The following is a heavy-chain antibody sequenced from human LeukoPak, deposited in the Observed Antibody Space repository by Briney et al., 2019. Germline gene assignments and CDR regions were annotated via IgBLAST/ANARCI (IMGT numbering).Heavy chain of an antibody. D-gene: IGHD4-17*01. CDR2: VYTSGST. V-gene: IGHV4-4*07. Sequence: SETLSLTCSVSGGSMNNYYWSWIRQAAGRGPEWIGHVYTSGSTNYNPSVKSRVTMSVDTSKKQLSLILTSVTAADTAVYYCARVSVTHDYGDRLPNWYFDIWGRGTLVTVSS. J-gene: IGHJ2*01. CDR1: GGSMNNYY. CDR3: ARVSVTHDYGDRLPNWYFDI.